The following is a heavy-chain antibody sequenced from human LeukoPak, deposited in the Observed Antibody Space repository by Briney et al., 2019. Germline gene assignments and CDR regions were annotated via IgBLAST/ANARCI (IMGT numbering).Heavy chain of an antibody. Sequence: SETLSLTCTVSGGSISSSSDYWGCIRQPPGKGLECIGSIYYSGSTYYNPSLKSRVSISVDTSKNQFSLKLSSVTAADTAVYYCARLLYSSSWYGDAFDIWGQGTMVTVSS. CDR3: ARLLYSSSWYGDAFDI. D-gene: IGHD6-13*01. CDR1: GGSISSSSDY. CDR2: IYYSGST. V-gene: IGHV4-39*01. J-gene: IGHJ3*02.